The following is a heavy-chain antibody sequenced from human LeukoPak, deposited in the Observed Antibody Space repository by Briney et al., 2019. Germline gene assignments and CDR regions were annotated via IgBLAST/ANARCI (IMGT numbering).Heavy chain of an antibody. Sequence: GGSLRLSCAASGFTFNTYTMNWVRQAPGKGLEWVSSISSTSFIKYADSVKGRFTSSRDNAENSLYLQMSSLRAEDTAVYYCAKDQAAVQLEGGDYWGQGTLVTVSS. J-gene: IGHJ4*02. D-gene: IGHD1-1*01. CDR1: GFTFNTYT. CDR3: AKDQAAVQLEGGDY. CDR2: ISSTSFI. V-gene: IGHV3-21*04.